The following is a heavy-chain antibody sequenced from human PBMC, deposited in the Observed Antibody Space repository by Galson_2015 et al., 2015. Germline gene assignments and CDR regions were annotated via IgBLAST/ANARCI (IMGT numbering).Heavy chain of an antibody. J-gene: IGHJ4*02. D-gene: IGHD3-3*01. Sequence: SLRLSCAASGFPFNTYAMTWVRQAPGKGLEWVSAISGSGDRTNYADSVKGRFTISRDNSKNTLCLQMNSLRAEDTAVYYCARVPPYYTQGNYFDYWGQGTQVTVSS. V-gene: IGHV3-23*01. CDR2: ISGSGDRT. CDR1: GFPFNTYA. CDR3: ARVPPYYTQGNYFDY.